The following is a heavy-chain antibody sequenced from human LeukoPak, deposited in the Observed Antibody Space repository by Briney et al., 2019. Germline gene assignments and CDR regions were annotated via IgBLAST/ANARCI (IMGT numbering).Heavy chain of an antibody. D-gene: IGHD2-2*01. CDR3: AKDISSTSFNWFDP. V-gene: IGHV3-9*01. CDR1: GFTFDDYV. J-gene: IGHJ5*02. Sequence: PGRSLRLSCAASGFTFDDYVMHWVRHAPGKGLEWVSGISWNSGSIGYADSVKGRFTISRDNAKNSLYLQMNSLRAEDTALYYCAKDISSTSFNWFDPWGQGTLVTVSS. CDR2: ISWNSGSI.